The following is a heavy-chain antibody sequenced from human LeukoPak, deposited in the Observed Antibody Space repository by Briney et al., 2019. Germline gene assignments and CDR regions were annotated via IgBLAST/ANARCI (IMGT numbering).Heavy chain of an antibody. CDR1: VDTFTSDS. Sequence: ASVKVSCTASVDTFTSDSMHSVRQAPGHGLLWVGGFDPEDGETIYAQKFQGRVTMTEDTSTDTAYMELSSLRSEDTAVYYCASLLVGAPGSWFDPWGQGTLVTVSS. CDR3: ASLLVGAPGSWFDP. V-gene: IGHV1-24*01. CDR2: FDPEDGET. J-gene: IGHJ5*02. D-gene: IGHD1-26*01.